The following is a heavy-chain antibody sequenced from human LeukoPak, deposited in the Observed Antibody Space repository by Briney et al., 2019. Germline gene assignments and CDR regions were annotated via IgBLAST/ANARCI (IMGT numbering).Heavy chain of an antibody. V-gene: IGHV3-48*03. J-gene: IGHJ3*01. CDR1: GFTFNMYE. D-gene: IGHD2-8*02. CDR3: ASRTGSFADAFDL. Sequence: GGSLRLSCAASGFTFNMYEMHWVRQAPGKGLEWLSYISSSGSSLNYADSVKGRFTISRDNANNSLFLQMNSLRAEDTAVYFCASRTGSFADAFDLWGRGTLVTASS. CDR2: ISSSGSSL.